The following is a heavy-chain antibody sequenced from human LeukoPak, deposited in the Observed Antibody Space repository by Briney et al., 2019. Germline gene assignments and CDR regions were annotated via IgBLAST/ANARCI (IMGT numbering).Heavy chain of an antibody. CDR1: GFTFSSYG. J-gene: IGHJ4*02. CDR2: INSDGSSI. Sequence: GGSLRLSCAASGFTFSSYGMHWVRQAPGKGLVWVSRINSDGSSIRNADSVKGRLTISRDNAKNTLYLQVNNLRAEDTAVYYCARGPNSNWSGLDFWGQGTLLTVSS. D-gene: IGHD6-6*01. CDR3: ARGPNSNWSGLDF. V-gene: IGHV3-74*01.